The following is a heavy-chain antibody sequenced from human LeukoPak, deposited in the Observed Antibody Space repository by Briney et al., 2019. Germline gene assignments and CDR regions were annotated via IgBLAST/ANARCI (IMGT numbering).Heavy chain of an antibody. CDR2: ISYDGSNK. Sequence: PGGSLRLSCAASGFTFSSYAMHWVRQAPGKGLEWVAVISYDGSNKYYADSVKGRFTISRDNSRNTLYLQMNSLRAEDTAVYYCARGVTYDYVWGSYQLRGWYNNWFDPWGQGTLVTVSS. D-gene: IGHD3-16*02. V-gene: IGHV3-30*04. J-gene: IGHJ5*02. CDR1: GFTFSSYA. CDR3: ARGVTYDYVWGSYQLRGWYNNWFDP.